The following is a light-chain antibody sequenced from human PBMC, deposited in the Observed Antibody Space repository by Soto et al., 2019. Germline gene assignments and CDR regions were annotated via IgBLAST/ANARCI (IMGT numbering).Light chain of an antibody. Sequence: TQSPATLSSYPGESATISCRASQSISSFLAWYQQKPGQAPRLLIYDASTLVSGVPARFSGSGSGTDFTLTISSLQPDDFATYYCQQRNNFPLPFGQGTKVAIK. V-gene: IGKV3-11*01. J-gene: IGKJ1*01. CDR3: QQRNNFPLP. CDR2: DAS. CDR1: QSISSF.